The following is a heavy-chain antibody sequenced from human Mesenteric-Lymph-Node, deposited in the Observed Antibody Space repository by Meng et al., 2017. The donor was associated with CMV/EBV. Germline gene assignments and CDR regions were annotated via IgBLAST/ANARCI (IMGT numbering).Heavy chain of an antibody. J-gene: IGHJ6*02. V-gene: IGHV1-2*02. CDR3: ARGHYYYGLDV. Sequence: ASVKVSCKAFGYPFTSYYVHWVRQAPGQGLEWLGIINPISGGTNYAQKFQGRVTMTRDASISTAYLELSGLRSDDTAVYYCARGHYYYGLDVWGQGTTVTVSS. CDR2: INPISGGT. CDR1: GYPFTSYY.